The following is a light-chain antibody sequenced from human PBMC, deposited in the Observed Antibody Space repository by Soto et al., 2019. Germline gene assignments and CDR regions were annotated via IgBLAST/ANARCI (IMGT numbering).Light chain of an antibody. V-gene: IGLV1-40*01. J-gene: IGLJ2*01. Sequence: QSVLTQTPSVSGAPGQTITMSCTGSSSNIGAGYDVHWYQQVPGAAPRLLIYADNNRPSGVPDRFSASKSGTSASLAITGLQGEDEANYYCQSYDTSLSGAIFGAGTKVTVL. CDR2: ADN. CDR1: SSNIGAGYD. CDR3: QSYDTSLSGAI.